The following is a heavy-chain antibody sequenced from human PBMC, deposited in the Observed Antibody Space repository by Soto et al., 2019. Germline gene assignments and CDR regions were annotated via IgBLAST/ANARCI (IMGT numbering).Heavy chain of an antibody. CDR2: IHHSGGT. V-gene: IGHV4-4*02. Sequence: LSLTCAISGGSVSKNNWWSWVRQSPGNGLEWIGEIHHSGGTNYNPSLESRVTISVDKSKNEFSLRLNSVTAADTAVYYCTKNSAYALDYWGLGTLVTVSS. CDR1: GGSVSKNNW. J-gene: IGHJ4*02. D-gene: IGHD5-12*01. CDR3: TKNSAYALDY.